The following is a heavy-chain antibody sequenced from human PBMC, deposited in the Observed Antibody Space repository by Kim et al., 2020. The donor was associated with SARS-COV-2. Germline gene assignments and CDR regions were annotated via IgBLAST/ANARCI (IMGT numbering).Heavy chain of an antibody. Sequence: GGSLRLSCAASGFTFSSYAMHWVRQAPGKGLEWVAVISYDGSNKYYADSVKGRFTISRDNSKNTLYLQMNSLRAEDTAVYYCARDISPSSGYSLDYWGQGTLVTVSS. J-gene: IGHJ4*02. CDR2: ISYDGSNK. V-gene: IGHV3-30*04. D-gene: IGHD3-3*01. CDR3: ARDISPSSGYSLDY. CDR1: GFTFSSYA.